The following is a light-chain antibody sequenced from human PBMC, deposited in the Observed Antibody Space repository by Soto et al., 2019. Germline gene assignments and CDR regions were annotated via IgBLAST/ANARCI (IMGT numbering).Light chain of an antibody. V-gene: IGKV3-15*01. J-gene: IGKJ1*01. Sequence: EIVMTQSPATLSVSPGERATLSCRSSQSVSSNLAWYQQKPGQPPRLLIYGASTRATGIPARFSGSGSGTEFTLTISSLQSEDFGVYYCQQYNNWPPWTFGQGTKVVIK. CDR2: GAS. CDR3: QQYNNWPPWT. CDR1: QSVSSN.